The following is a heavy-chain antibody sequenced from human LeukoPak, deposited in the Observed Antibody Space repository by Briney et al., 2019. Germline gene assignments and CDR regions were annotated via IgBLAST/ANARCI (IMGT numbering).Heavy chain of an antibody. Sequence: PSETLSLTCTVSGGSLSSSGSYWGWTRQPPGKGLEWIGSIYYSGNTYNPSLKSRVTISVDTSKNQFSLKLTSLTAADTAVYYCARVMAARREDLNWFDPWGQGTLVTVSS. D-gene: IGHD6-6*01. J-gene: IGHJ5*02. CDR2: IYYSGNT. CDR3: ARVMAARREDLNWFDP. CDR1: GGSLSSSGSY. V-gene: IGHV4-39*07.